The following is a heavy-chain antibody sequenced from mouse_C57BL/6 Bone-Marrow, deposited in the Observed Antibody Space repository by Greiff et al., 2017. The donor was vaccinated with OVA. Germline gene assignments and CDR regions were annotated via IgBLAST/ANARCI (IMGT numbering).Heavy chain of an antibody. Sequence: QVQLQQSGPELVKPGASVKLSCKASGYTFTSYDINWVKQRPGQGLEWIGWIYPRDGSTKYNEKFKGKATLTVDTSSSTAYMELHSLTSEDSAVYFCASTVVATDYYAMDYRGQGTSVTVSS. J-gene: IGHJ4*01. CDR3: ASTVVATDYYAMDY. V-gene: IGHV1-85*01. CDR2: IYPRDGST. CDR1: GYTFTSYD. D-gene: IGHD1-1*01.